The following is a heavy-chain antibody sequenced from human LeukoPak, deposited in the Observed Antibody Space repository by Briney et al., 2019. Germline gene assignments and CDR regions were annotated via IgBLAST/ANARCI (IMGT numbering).Heavy chain of an antibody. CDR1: GYTFTSYG. Sequence: ASVKVTCKASGYTFTSYGISWVRQAPGQGLEWMGWISAYNGNTNYAQKLQGRVTMTTDTSTSTAYMELRSLRSDDTAVYYCARDNPGGSYYAYWGQGTLVTVSS. CDR2: ISAYNGNT. CDR3: ARDNPGGSYYAY. V-gene: IGHV1-18*01. J-gene: IGHJ4*02. D-gene: IGHD1-26*01.